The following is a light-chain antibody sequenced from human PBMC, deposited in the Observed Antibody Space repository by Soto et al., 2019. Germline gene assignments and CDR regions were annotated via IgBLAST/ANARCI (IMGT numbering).Light chain of an antibody. CDR3: SSYTSSSTYV. CDR1: SSDVGGYNY. Sequence: QSALTQPASVSGSPGQSITISCTGTSSDVGGYNYVSWYQQHPGKAPKLMIYEVSNRPSGVSNRFSGSKSGNTASLTIFGLQAEDEADYYCSSYTSSSTYVFGTGTKLTVI. J-gene: IGLJ1*01. CDR2: EVS. V-gene: IGLV2-14*01.